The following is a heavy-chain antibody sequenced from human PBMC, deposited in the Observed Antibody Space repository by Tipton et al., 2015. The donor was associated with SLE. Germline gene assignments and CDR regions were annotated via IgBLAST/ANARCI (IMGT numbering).Heavy chain of an antibody. CDR3: ARDNSGWSEDSYYYYVDV. J-gene: IGHJ6*03. CDR2: INHSGST. D-gene: IGHD6-19*01. V-gene: IGHV4-34*01. Sequence: TLSLTCAVYGGSFSGYYWSWIRQPPGKGLEWIGEINHSGSTNYNPSLKSRVTISVDTSKNQFSLRLTSVTAADTAVYYCARDNSGWSEDSYYYYVDVWGKGTTVTVSS. CDR1: GGSFSGYY.